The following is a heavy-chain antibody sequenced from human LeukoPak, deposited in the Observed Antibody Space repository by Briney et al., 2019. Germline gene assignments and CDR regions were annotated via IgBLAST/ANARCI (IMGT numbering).Heavy chain of an antibody. CDR1: GFTFSSYA. D-gene: IGHD6-19*01. J-gene: IGHJ4*02. CDR2: ISGSGGST. Sequence: TGGSLRLSCAASGFTFSSYAMSWVRQAPGKGLEWVSGISGSGGSTYYADSVKGRFTISRDNSKNTLYLQMNSLRAEDTAVYYCAREGYSSGWYYFGYWGQGTLVTVSS. V-gene: IGHV3-23*01. CDR3: AREGYSSGWYYFGY.